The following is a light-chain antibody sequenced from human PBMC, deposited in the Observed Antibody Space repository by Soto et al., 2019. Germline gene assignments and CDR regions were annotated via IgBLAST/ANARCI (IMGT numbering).Light chain of an antibody. J-gene: IGKJ1*01. V-gene: IGKV1-5*03. CDR2: EAS. CDR1: ESIGSW. Sequence: DIQMTQSPSTLSASVGDRVTMTCRASESIGSWLAWYQQKPGTAPNLLIYEASNLESGVPSRFSGSGSGTEFILTISSLQPDDFATYYCQQYNNYWTFGQGTKVDIK. CDR3: QQYNNYWT.